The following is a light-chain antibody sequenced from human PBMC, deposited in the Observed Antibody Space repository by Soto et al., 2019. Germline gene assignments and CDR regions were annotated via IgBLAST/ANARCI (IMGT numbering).Light chain of an antibody. CDR1: QSISSW. Sequence: DIQMTPSPSPLSASVGDRVTITCRASQSISSWLAWYQQKPGKAPKLLISQASSLESGVPSRFSGSGSETEFTLTISGLQPDDFASYYCQQYNSYSWTFGQGTKVDIK. CDR3: QQYNSYSWT. J-gene: IGKJ1*01. V-gene: IGKV1-5*03. CDR2: QAS.